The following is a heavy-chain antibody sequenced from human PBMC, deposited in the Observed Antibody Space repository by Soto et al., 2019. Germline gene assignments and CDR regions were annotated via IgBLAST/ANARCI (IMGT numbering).Heavy chain of an antibody. Sequence: SQTRSHTCAVSGDSVSSNNIAWNWLRQSPWRGLEWLGRTYYRSKWYNEYAVSVRSRITINLDTSKNQFSLQLNSVTTEDTAVYYCAGGGWSTFDYWGQGAQVTVSS. CDR1: GDSVSSNNIA. J-gene: IGHJ4*02. CDR3: AGGGWSTFDY. D-gene: IGHD2-15*01. V-gene: IGHV6-1*01. CDR2: TYYRSKWYN.